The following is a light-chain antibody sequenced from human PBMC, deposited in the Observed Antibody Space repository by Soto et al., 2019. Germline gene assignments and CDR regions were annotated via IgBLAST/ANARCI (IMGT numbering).Light chain of an antibody. Sequence: QLVLTQPPSVSGAPGQRVTISCTGSSSNIGAGYDVHWYQQFPGTAPKLLIYANTNRPSGVPDRFSGSQSGTSASLAITGLQAEDEADYYCQSYDSSLSGSGVFGTGTKVTVL. CDR1: SSNIGAGYD. CDR2: ANT. CDR3: QSYDSSLSGSGV. J-gene: IGLJ1*01. V-gene: IGLV1-40*01.